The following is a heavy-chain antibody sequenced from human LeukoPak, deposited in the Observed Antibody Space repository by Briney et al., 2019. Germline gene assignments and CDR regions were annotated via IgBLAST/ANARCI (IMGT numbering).Heavy chain of an antibody. V-gene: IGHV1-2*02. CDR2: INPNSGGT. CDR3: ARGREFWSGYYTGYFDY. D-gene: IGHD3-3*01. CDR1: GYTFTGYY. J-gene: IGHJ4*02. Sequence: ASVKVSCKASGYTFTGYYMHWVRQAPGQGLEWMGWINPNSGGTNYAQKFQGRVTMTRDTSISTAYMELGRLRSDDTAVYYCARGREFWSGYYTGYFDYWGQGTLVTVSS.